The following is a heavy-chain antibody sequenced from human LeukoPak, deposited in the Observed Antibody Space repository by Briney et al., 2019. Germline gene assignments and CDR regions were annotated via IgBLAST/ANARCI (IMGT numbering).Heavy chain of an antibody. V-gene: IGHV3-30*18. CDR3: AKALYGWFGELLVLPGPAY. CDR2: ISYDGSNK. D-gene: IGHD3-10*01. CDR1: GFTFSSYG. J-gene: IGHJ4*02. Sequence: GGSLRLSCAASGFTFSSYGMHWVRQAPGKGLEWVAVISYDGSNKYYADSVKGRFTISRDNSKNTLYLQMNSLRAEDTAVYYCAKALYGWFGELLVLPGPAYWGQGTLVTVSS.